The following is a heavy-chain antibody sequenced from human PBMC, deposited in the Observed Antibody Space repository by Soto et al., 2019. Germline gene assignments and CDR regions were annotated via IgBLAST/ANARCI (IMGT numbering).Heavy chain of an antibody. CDR1: GFTLNKYA. Sequence: EVQLLESGGGLVQPGGSLRLSCVASGFTLNKYAMSWVRQAPGKGLEWVSAVSASGGSPYYGDSVKGRFTISRDNSRNTLYLQMNSLRAEDTAVYYCAKDRSSTSCYAFDYWGQGTLVIVSS. D-gene: IGHD2-2*01. J-gene: IGHJ4*02. CDR3: AKDRSSTSCYAFDY. V-gene: IGHV3-23*01. CDR2: VSASGGSP.